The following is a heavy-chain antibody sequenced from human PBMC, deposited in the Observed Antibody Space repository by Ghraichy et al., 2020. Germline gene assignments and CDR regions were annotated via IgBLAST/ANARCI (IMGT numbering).Heavy chain of an antibody. CDR3: ARVLSTTVWGMGWANAFDI. CDR1: GGTFSSYA. D-gene: IGHD4-17*01. Sequence: SVKVSCKASGGTFSSYAISWVRQAPGQGLEWMGGIIPIFGTANYAQKFQGRVTITADESTSTAYMELSSLRSEDTAVYYCARVLSTTVWGMGWANAFDIWGQGTMVTVSS. J-gene: IGHJ3*02. V-gene: IGHV1-69*13. CDR2: IIPIFGTA.